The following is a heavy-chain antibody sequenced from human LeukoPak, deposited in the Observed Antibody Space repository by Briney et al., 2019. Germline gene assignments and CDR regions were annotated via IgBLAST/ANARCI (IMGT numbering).Heavy chain of an antibody. CDR3: ARDSRYCNSISCYGRPGYYGLDV. V-gene: IGHV4-61*01. CDR1: GASVSTGSYY. J-gene: IGHJ6*02. D-gene: IGHD2-2*01. Sequence: SETLSLTCTVSGASVSTGSYYWSWIRQPPGKGLEWIGSIYYSGSTNYNPSLKSRVTISLDTSKNQFSLKLSSVTAADTAVYYCARDSRYCNSISCYGRPGYYGLDVWGQGTTVTVSS. CDR2: IYYSGST.